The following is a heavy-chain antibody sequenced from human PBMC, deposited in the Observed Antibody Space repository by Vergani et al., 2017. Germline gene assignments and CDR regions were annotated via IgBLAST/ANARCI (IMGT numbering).Heavy chain of an antibody. J-gene: IGHJ3*02. V-gene: IGHV3-13*01. Sequence: EVQLVESGGGLVQPGGSLRLSCAASGFTFSTYDMHWVRQATGKGLEWVSAIGTAGDTYYPGSVKGRFTISRENAKNSLYLQMNSLRAEDTAVYYCATDIVVVPAAITVDAFDIWGQGTMVTVSS. CDR3: ATDIVVVPAAITVDAFDI. CDR2: IGTAGDT. CDR1: GFTFSTYD. D-gene: IGHD2-2*01.